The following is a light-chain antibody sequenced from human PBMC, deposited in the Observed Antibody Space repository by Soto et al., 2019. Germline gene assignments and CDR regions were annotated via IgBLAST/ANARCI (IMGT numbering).Light chain of an antibody. J-gene: IGLJ3*02. V-gene: IGLV2-14*01. Sequence: QSALTQPASVSGSPGQSITISCTGTSSDVGGYNYVSWYQQHPGKAPNLMIHDVSTRPSGVSNRFSGSKSGNTASLTISGLQAEDEADYYCSSYTSSGTLWVFGGGTKLTVL. CDR3: SSYTSSGTLWV. CDR2: DVS. CDR1: SSDVGGYNY.